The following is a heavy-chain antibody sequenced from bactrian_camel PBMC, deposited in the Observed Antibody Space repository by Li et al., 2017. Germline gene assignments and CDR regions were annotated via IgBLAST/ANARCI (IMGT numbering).Heavy chain of an antibody. CDR1: GYTESVNV. V-gene: IGHV3S54*01. CDR2: ISIGAGDT. Sequence: HVQLVESGAGSVGAGGSLRLPCTMSGYTESVNVMGWWRQAPGKERKGVACISIGAGDTMYADAVKGRFTISQDNANRILYLQMSSLTPEDTAEYNCAAPCGTWNYWGQGTQVTVS. J-gene: IGHJ4*01. CDR3: AAPCGTWNY. D-gene: IGHD2*01.